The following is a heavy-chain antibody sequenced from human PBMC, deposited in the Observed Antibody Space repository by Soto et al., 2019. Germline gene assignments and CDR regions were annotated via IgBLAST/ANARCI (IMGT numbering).Heavy chain of an antibody. CDR3: ARDAAAGLNDY. Sequence: QVQLVQSGAEVKKPGASVKVSCKASGYTFTSYAISWVRQAPGQGLEWMGWISAYNGNTNYAQNFQGRVTMTTDTSTTTAYMELRSLRSDDTTVYYCARDAAAGLNDYWGQGTLVTVSS. D-gene: IGHD6-13*01. V-gene: IGHV1-18*01. CDR1: GYTFTSYA. J-gene: IGHJ4*02. CDR2: ISAYNGNT.